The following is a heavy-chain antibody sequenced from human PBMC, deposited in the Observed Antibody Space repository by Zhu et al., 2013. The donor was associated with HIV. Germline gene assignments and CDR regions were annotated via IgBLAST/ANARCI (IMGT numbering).Heavy chain of an antibody. J-gene: IGHJ4*02. CDR2: INAGNGNT. CDR1: GYTFTSYA. Sequence: QVQLVQSGAEVKKPGASVKVSCKASGYTFTSYAMHWVRQAPGQRLEWMGWINAGNGNTKYSQKFQGRVTITRDTSASTAYMELSSLRSEDTAVYYCARPTEYDFGVGFWAYFDYVGPGNPGHRLL. V-gene: IGHV1-3*01. D-gene: IGHD3-3*01. CDR3: ARPTEYDFGVGFWAYFDY.